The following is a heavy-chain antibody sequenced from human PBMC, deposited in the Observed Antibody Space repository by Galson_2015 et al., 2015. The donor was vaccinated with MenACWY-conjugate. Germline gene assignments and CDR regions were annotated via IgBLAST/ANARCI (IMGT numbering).Heavy chain of an antibody. J-gene: IGHJ3*02. CDR1: GGSISSSSYY. D-gene: IGHD3-22*01. V-gene: IGHV4-39*07. CDR3: VGITMIVVVIHAFDI. Sequence: LSLTCTVSGGSISSSSYYWGWIRQPPGKGLEWIGSIYYSGSTYYNPSLKSRVTISVDTSKNQFSLKLSSVTAADTAVYYCVGITMIVVVIHAFDIWGQGTMVTVSS. CDR2: IYYSGST.